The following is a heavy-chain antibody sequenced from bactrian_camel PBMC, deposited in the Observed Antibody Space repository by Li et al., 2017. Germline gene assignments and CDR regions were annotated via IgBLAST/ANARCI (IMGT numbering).Heavy chain of an antibody. J-gene: IGHJ4*01. D-gene: IGHD6*01. V-gene: IGHV3S40*01. CDR3: ATFRWLDY. CDR2: INNGGDST. CDR1: ESTFSYYD. Sequence: VQLVESGGGLVQPGGSLRLSCAASESTFSYYDMTWVRQAPGKGLEWVSGINNGGDSTYYADSVKGRFTISRDNAKNTLYLQMNSLKTEDTAVYYCATFRWLDYWGQGTQVTVS.